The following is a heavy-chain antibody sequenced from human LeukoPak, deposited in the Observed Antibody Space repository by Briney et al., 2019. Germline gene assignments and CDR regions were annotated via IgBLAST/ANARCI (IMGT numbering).Heavy chain of an antibody. CDR3: ARDAYYDFWSGYYTGYYYYYMDV. Sequence: ASVKVSCKASGYTFTSYYMHWVRQAPGQGLEWMGIINPSGGSTSYAQKFQGRVTMTRDMSTSTVYMELSSLRSEDTAVYYCARDAYYDFWSGYYTGYYYYYMDVWGKGTTVTVSS. J-gene: IGHJ6*03. V-gene: IGHV1-46*01. CDR2: INPSGGST. D-gene: IGHD3-3*01. CDR1: GYTFTSYY.